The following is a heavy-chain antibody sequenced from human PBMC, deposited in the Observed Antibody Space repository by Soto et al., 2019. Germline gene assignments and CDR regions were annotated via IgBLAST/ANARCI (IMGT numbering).Heavy chain of an antibody. CDR1: GYSFTSYW. D-gene: IGHD2-2*01. Sequence: GESLKISCNGSGYSFTSYWISWVRQMPGKGLEWVGRIDPSDYYTNYSPSFQGHVTISADKSISNAYLQWSSVKASDTAMYYCARIVVVPAAETSYYYGMDVWGQGTTVTVSS. J-gene: IGHJ6*02. V-gene: IGHV5-10-1*01. CDR2: IDPSDYYT. CDR3: ARIVVVPAAETSYYYGMDV.